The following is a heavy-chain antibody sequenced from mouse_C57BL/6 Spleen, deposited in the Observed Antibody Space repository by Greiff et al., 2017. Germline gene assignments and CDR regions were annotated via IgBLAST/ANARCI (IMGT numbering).Heavy chain of an antibody. CDR2: IYPGDGDT. J-gene: IGHJ2*01. V-gene: IGHV1-82*01. Sequence: QVQLQQSGPELVKPGASVKISCKASGYAFSSSWMNWVKQRPGTGLEWIGRIYPGDGDTNYNGKFKGKATLTADKSSSTAYMQLSSLTSEDSAVYFCARSGGDYWGQGTTLTVSS. CDR1: GYAFSSSW. CDR3: ARSGGDY. D-gene: IGHD3-1*01.